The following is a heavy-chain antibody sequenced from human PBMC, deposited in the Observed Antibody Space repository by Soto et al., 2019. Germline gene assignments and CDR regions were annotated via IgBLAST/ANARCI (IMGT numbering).Heavy chain of an antibody. CDR2: IGTAGDT. V-gene: IGHV3-13*01. CDR1: GFTFSSYD. Sequence: EVQLVESGGGLVQPGGSLRLSCAASGFTFSSYDMHWVRQATGKGLEWVSAIGTAGDTYYPGSVKGRFTISRENAKNSLYLQMNSLRAEDTAVYYCARENQLPTDYYYYYGMDVWGQGTTVTVSS. D-gene: IGHD2-2*01. J-gene: IGHJ6*02. CDR3: ARENQLPTDYYYYYGMDV.